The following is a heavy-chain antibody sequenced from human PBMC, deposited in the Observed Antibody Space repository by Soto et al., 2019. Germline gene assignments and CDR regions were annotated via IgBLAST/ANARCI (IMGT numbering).Heavy chain of an antibody. D-gene: IGHD3-3*01. CDR1: GYTFTSYY. Sequence: GASVKVSCKASGYTFTSYYMHWVRQAPGQGLEWMGIINPSGDSTSYAQKFQGRVTMTRDTSTSTVYMELSSLRSEDTAVYYCASSSPRRFFSLWGQGTMVTVSS. CDR2: INPSGDST. J-gene: IGHJ3*01. V-gene: IGHV1-46*03. CDR3: ASSSPRRFFSL.